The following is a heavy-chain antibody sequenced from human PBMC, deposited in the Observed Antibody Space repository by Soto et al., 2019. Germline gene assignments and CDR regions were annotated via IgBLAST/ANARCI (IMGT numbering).Heavy chain of an antibody. Sequence: QVQLVESGGGVVQPGRSLRLSCAASGFTFSSYAMHWVRQAPGKGLEWVAVISYDGSNKYYADSVKGRFTISRDNAKNSLYLQMNSLRDEDTAVYYCARDSRTTVTIPSDYWGQGTLVTVSS. D-gene: IGHD4-17*01. V-gene: IGHV3-30-3*01. CDR3: ARDSRTTVTIPSDY. J-gene: IGHJ4*02. CDR1: GFTFSSYA. CDR2: ISYDGSNK.